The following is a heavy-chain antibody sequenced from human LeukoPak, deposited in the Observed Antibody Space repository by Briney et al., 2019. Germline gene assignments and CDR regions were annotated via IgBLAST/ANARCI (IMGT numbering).Heavy chain of an antibody. D-gene: IGHD6-19*01. J-gene: IGHJ6*02. CDR3: ARDISSSGWYRWVYYYGMDV. V-gene: IGHV1-69*13. CDR2: IIPIFGTA. Sequence: SVKVSCKASGGTFSSYAISWVRQAPGQGLEWMGGIIPIFGTANYAQKFQGRVTITADESTSTAYMELSSLRSEDTAVYYCARDISSSGWYRWVYYYGMDVWGQGTTVTVSS. CDR1: GGTFSSYA.